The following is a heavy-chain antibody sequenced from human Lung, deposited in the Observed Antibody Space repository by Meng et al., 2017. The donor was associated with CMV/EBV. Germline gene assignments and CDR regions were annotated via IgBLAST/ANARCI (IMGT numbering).Heavy chain of an antibody. V-gene: IGHV3-23*01. J-gene: IGHJ4*02. CDR3: AKDEAVYAISPFDY. Sequence: SCAASGFTLSGYVMSWVRQAPGKGLEWVSAISGSGGITYYADSVKGRFTISRDNSKNTLYLEINSLRAEDTAEYYCAKDEAVYAISPFDYWGQGXLVTVSS. D-gene: IGHD2-8*01. CDR1: GFTLSGYV. CDR2: ISGSGGIT.